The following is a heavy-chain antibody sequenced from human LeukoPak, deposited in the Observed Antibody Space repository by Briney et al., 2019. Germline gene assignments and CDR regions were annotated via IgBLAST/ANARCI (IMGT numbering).Heavy chain of an antibody. CDR2: INHSGST. Sequence: SETLSLTCAVYGGSFSGYYWSWIRQPPGKGLEWIGEINHSGSTNYNPSLKSRVTISVDTSKNQFSLKLSSVTAADTAVYYCASYPDYYDGSGYPLEVHWGQGTLVTVSS. CDR1: GGSFSGYY. J-gene: IGHJ4*02. D-gene: IGHD3-22*01. CDR3: ASYPDYYDGSGYPLEVH. V-gene: IGHV4-34*01.